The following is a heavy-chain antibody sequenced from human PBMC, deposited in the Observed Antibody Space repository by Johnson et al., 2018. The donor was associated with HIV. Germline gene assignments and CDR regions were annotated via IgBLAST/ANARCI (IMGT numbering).Heavy chain of an antibody. D-gene: IGHD2-15*01. V-gene: IGHV3-30-3*01. CDR1: GFTFSSYA. J-gene: IGHJ3*02. CDR3: AREMVAAKDAFDI. Sequence: QVQLVESGGGVVQPGRSLRLSCAASGFTFSSYAMHWVRQAPGKGLEWVAVISYDGSNKYYADSVKGRFTISRDNSKNTLYLKMNSLRAEDTAVYFCAREMVAAKDAFDIWGQGTMVTVSS. CDR2: ISYDGSNK.